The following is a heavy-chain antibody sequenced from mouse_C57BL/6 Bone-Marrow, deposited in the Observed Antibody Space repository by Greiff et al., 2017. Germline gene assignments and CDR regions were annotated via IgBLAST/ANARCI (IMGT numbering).Heavy chain of an antibody. J-gene: IGHJ3*01. CDR3: AMYDYDVPY. CDR2: IDPTDSET. Sequence: VQLQQPGAELVRPGASVKLSCKASGYTFTSYWMHWVKQRPIQGLEWIGNIDPTDSETHSNQKFKDKATLTVDNASSTAYMKLSSLTSEDSAVYCCAMYDYDVPYGGPETLVTVSA. V-gene: IGHV1-52*01. D-gene: IGHD2-4*01. CDR1: GYTFTSYW.